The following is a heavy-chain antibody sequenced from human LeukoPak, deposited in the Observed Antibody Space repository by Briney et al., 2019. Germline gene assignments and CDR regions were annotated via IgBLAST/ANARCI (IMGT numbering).Heavy chain of an antibody. CDR3: ATGLDPQPLDY. CDR1: GGSFSGYY. Sequence: SETLSLTCAVYGGSFSGYYWSWIRQPPGKGLEWIGEINHSGSTNYNPSLKSRVTISVDTSKNQFSLKLSSVTAADTAVYYCATGLDPQPLDYWGQGTLVTVSS. D-gene: IGHD1-14*01. CDR2: INHSGST. V-gene: IGHV4-34*01. J-gene: IGHJ4*02.